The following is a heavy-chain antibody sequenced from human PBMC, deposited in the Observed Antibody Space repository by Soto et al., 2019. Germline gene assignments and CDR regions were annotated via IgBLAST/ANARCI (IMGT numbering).Heavy chain of an antibody. D-gene: IGHD3-22*01. CDR3: SSDVYDSSGYSTARPRIYYYGKDV. Sequence: GGSLRLCCAASGFTFSGYAMSWVRQAPGKGLEWVSSITGNGGGTYYADSVKGRFTISRDNSKSTLYLQMNSLRAEDTAVYYCSSDVYDSSGYSTARPRIYYYGKDVWGQGTTVTVSS. V-gene: IGHV3-23*01. CDR2: ITGNGGGT. J-gene: IGHJ6*02. CDR1: GFTFSGYA.